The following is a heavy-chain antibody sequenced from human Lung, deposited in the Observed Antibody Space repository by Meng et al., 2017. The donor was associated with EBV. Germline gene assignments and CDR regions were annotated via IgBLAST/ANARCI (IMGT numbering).Heavy chain of an antibody. CDR1: GGSISSGGHY. V-gene: IGHV4-31*01. CDR3: ARAVDTGYFDY. Sequence: QVQCQEPGPGLVKPSQTLSLTCTVSGGSISSGGHYWSWIRQHPGKSLEWIGYIYYSGSTYYNPSLKSLVSISVDTSNNQFSLKLSSVTAADTAVYYCARAVDTGYFDYWGQGTLVTVSS. D-gene: IGHD5-18*01. CDR2: IYYSGST. J-gene: IGHJ4*02.